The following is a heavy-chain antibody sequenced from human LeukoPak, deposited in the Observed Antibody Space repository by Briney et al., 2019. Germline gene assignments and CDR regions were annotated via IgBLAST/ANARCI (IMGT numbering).Heavy chain of an antibody. D-gene: IGHD6-6*01. CDR1: GSRFTSYW. CDR2: IYPGESDN. J-gene: IGHJ4*02. CDR3: ARHSEYSSSSDFDY. V-gene: IGHV5-51*01. Sequence: GESLKISFKGSGSRFTSYWIGWGRQMPGKGLEGMGIIYPGESDNRYSPSFHGQVTISADKSIRTAYLQWSSLKASDTAMCYCARHSEYSSSSDFDYWGQGTLVTVSS.